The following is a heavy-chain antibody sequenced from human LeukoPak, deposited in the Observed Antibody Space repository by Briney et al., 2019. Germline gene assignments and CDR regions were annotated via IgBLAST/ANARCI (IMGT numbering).Heavy chain of an antibody. V-gene: IGHV3-30*02. CDR3: AKDRCSNGIGCYYYYMDV. CDR2: ILYDGSNQ. D-gene: IGHD2-8*01. Sequence: GGSMRLSCAAPGFTFNAYGMHWVRQAPGKGLGWVAYILYDGSNQQYADSVKGRFSISRDSSKNILYLQMNSLRAEDTAVYYCAKDRCSNGIGCYYYYMDVWGKGTTVTISS. J-gene: IGHJ6*03. CDR1: GFTFNAYG.